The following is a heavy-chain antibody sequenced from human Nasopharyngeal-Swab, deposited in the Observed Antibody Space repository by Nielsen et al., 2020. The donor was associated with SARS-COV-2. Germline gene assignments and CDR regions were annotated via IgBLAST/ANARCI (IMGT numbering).Heavy chain of an antibody. J-gene: IGHJ4*02. CDR2: IYYSGST. D-gene: IGHD3-22*01. Sequence: SETLSLTCTVSGGSISNADHYWSWIRQHPGKGLEWIWYIYYSGSTYYNPSLKSRVTISVDTSKNQFSLKLSSVTAADTAVYYCARAPIVVVITAFDYWGKGTLVTVSS. CDR1: GGSISNADHY. V-gene: IGHV4-31*03. CDR3: ARAPIVVVITAFDY.